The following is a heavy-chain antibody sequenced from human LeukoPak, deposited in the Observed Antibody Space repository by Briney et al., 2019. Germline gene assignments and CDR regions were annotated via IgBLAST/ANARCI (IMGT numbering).Heavy chain of an antibody. Sequence: SETLSLTCTVSGYSISSGYYWGWIRQPPGKGLEWIGSIYHSGSTYYNPSLKSRVTISVDTSKNQFSLKLSSVTAADTAVYYCARGRAWGRYYYYYMDVWGKGTTVTVSS. V-gene: IGHV4-38-2*02. J-gene: IGHJ6*03. CDR3: ARGRAWGRYYYYYMDV. CDR1: GYSISSGYY. CDR2: IYHSGST. D-gene: IGHD3-16*01.